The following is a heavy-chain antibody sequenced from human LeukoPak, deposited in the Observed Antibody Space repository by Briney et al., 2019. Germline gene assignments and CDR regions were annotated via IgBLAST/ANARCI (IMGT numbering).Heavy chain of an antibody. J-gene: IGHJ5*02. Sequence: GGSLRLSCATSGFTFSIYAMTWVRQAPGKGLEWVSTISGSGGNTYYADPVKGRFTISRDNSKNTLYLQMNRLRAEDTAVYYCAKESTVTPGNVNWFDTWGQGTLVTVSS. D-gene: IGHD4-17*01. CDR2: ISGSGGNT. CDR1: GFTFSIYA. V-gene: IGHV3-23*01. CDR3: AKESTVTPGNVNWFDT.